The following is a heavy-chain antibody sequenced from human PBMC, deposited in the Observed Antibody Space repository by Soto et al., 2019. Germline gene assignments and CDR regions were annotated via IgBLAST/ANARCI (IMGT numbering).Heavy chain of an antibody. V-gene: IGHV3-23*01. J-gene: IGHJ4*02. CDR3: AKDQAPIAAAPIDY. D-gene: IGHD6-13*01. Sequence: GGSLRLSCAASGFTFSSYAMSWVRQSPGKGLEWVSAISGSGGSTYYADSVKGRFTISRDNSKNTLYLQMNSLRAEDTAVYYCAKDQAPIAAAPIDYWGQGTLVTVSS. CDR2: ISGSGGST. CDR1: GFTFSSYA.